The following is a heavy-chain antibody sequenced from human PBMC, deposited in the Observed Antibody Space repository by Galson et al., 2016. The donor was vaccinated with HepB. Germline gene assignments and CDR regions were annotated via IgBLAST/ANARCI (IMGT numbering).Heavy chain of an antibody. V-gene: IGHV3-7*01. CDR3: AREIPSRGKSDY. CDR1: GFTFSSYW. Sequence: SPTLSCAASGFTFSSYWLRWVRQAPGKRLECVANIKQDGSEQYYVDSVKGRFTISRDNAKKSLYLQMNSLRAEDTAVYYCAREIPSRGKSDYWGQGTLVTVSS. D-gene: IGHD3-10*01. CDR2: IKQDGSEQ. J-gene: IGHJ4*02.